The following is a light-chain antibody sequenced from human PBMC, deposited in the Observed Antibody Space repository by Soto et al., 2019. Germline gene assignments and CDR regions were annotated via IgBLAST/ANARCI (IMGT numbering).Light chain of an antibody. CDR3: QVWDSSSDHPYYV. J-gene: IGLJ1*01. CDR2: YDS. CDR1: NIGSKS. Sequence: SYELTQPPSVSVAPGKTARITCGGNNIGSKSVHWYQQKPGQAPVLVIYYDSDRPSGIPERFSGSNSGNTATLTISRVEAGDEADYYCQVWDSSSDHPYYVFGTGSKVIVL. V-gene: IGLV3-21*04.